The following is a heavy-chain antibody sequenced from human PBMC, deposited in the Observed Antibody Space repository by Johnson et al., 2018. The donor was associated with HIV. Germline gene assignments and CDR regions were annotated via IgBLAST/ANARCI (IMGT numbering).Heavy chain of an antibody. V-gene: IGHV3-30*04. CDR1: VFTFISYA. CDR2: ISYDGSSK. CDR3: AREALDAFDI. J-gene: IGHJ3*02. Sequence: QLVESGGGVVQPGRSLRLSCAASVFTFISYAMHWVRPAPAKGLEWVAVISYDGSSKYYADSWKVRFTISRDNSKNSLYLQMNSLRAEDTAVYYCAREALDAFDIWGQGTMVTVSS.